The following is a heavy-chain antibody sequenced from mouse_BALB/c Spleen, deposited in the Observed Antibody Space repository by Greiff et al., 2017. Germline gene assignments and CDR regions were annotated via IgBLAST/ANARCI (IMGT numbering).Heavy chain of an antibody. D-gene: IGHD1-2*01. J-gene: IGHJ2*01. V-gene: IGHV1S81*02. CDR1: GYTFTSYY. Sequence: QVQLKESGAELVKPGASVKLSCKASGYTFTSYYMYWVKQRPGQGLEWIGEINPSNGGTNFNEKFKSKATLTVDKSSSTAYMQLSSLTSEDSAVYYCTRWDHYYGYGDYWGQGTTLTVSS. CDR3: TRWDHYYGYGDY. CDR2: INPSNGGT.